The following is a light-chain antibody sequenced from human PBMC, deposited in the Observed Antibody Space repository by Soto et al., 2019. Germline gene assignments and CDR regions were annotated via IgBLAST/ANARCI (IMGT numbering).Light chain of an antibody. J-gene: IGLJ1*01. Sequence: QSALTQPASVSGSPGQSITISCTGTSSDVGGYNYVSWYQQHPGRAPKLMIYDVSNRPSGVSNRFSGSKSGNTASLTISGLQAEDEADYYCSSYTSSSTSGYAFGTGTKVTVL. CDR2: DVS. CDR1: SSDVGGYNY. CDR3: SSYTSSSTSGYA. V-gene: IGLV2-14*01.